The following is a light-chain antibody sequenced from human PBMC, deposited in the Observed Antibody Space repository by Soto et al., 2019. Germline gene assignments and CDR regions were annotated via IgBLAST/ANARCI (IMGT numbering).Light chain of an antibody. CDR1: QTLSNW. J-gene: IGKJ3*01. CDR2: DAS. Sequence: DIQMTQSPSTLSASVGDRVTITCRASQTLSNWLAWYQQKPGKAPKLLIYDASSLHSGAPSRFSGSGSGAEFTLTLSSLQPDDFATYWCQQYESFPFTFGPGTKV. CDR3: QQYESFPFT. V-gene: IGKV1-5*01.